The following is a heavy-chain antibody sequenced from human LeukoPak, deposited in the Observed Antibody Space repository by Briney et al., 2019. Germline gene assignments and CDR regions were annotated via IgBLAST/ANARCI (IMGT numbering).Heavy chain of an antibody. CDR3: ARGGAAGSFDY. CDR2: IKQDGNEK. Sequence: PGGSLRLSCAASGFTFSSRWMSWVRQAPGKGLEWVANIKQDGNEKYYVDSVKGRFTISRDNAKNSLYLQMNSLRAEDTAVYYCARGGAAGSFDYRGQGTLVTVSS. J-gene: IGHJ4*02. D-gene: IGHD6-13*01. CDR1: GFTFSSRW. V-gene: IGHV3-7*01.